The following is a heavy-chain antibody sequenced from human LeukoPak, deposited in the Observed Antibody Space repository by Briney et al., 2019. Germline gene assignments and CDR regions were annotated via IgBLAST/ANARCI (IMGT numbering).Heavy chain of an antibody. D-gene: IGHD2-8*02. V-gene: IGHV4-59*01. J-gene: IGHJ4*02. CDR2: ISYRGST. CDR1: GSSITTYY. Sequence: LSEALSLTCIVSGSSITTYYWSWIRQPPGKGLEWIGYISYRGSTNYNPSLNNRVTISLDTSKNQFSLKVTSVTAADTAVYYCARGERPGPDYWGPGILVTVSS. CDR3: ARGERPGPDY.